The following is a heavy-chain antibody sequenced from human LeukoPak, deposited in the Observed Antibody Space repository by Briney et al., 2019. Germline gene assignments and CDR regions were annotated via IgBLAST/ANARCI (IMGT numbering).Heavy chain of an antibody. J-gene: IGHJ4*02. D-gene: IGHD2-21*02. CDR3: ARGASVVTATAFDY. V-gene: IGHV3-30-3*01. Sequence: GGSLRLSCAASGFTFSSYAMHWVRQALGKGLEWVAIISYDGSNKYYADSVKGRFTISRDNSKNTLYLQMNSLRAEDTAVYYCARGASVVTATAFDYWGQGSLVTVSS. CDR1: GFTFSSYA. CDR2: ISYDGSNK.